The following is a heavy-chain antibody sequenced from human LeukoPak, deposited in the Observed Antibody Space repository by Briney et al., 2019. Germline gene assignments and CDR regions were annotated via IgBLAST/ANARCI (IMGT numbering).Heavy chain of an antibody. CDR2: ISYDGAKQ. V-gene: IGHV3-30*03. J-gene: IGHJ4*02. D-gene: IGHD3-22*01. CDR3: VRGSGYYDF. CDR1: GFIFSNYG. Sequence: GGSLRLSCAASGFIFSNYGMHWVRQAPGKGLEWVAVISYDGAKQYYADSVKGRFIISRDNSKNTLYLQMNSLRVEDTAVYYCVRGSGYYDFWGQGTPVTVSS.